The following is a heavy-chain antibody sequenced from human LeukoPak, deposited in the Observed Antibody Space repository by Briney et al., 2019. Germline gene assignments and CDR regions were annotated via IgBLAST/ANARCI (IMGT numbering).Heavy chain of an antibody. CDR3: ARDGAAVAGVDY. Sequence: PGGSLRLSCAASGFTFSSYSMNWVRQAPGKGLEWVSSISSSSSYIYYADSVKGRFTISRDNAKNSLYLQMNSLRAEDTAVYYCARDGAAVAGVDYWGQGTLVTVSS. D-gene: IGHD6-19*01. V-gene: IGHV3-21*01. CDR1: GFTFSSYS. CDR2: ISSSSSYI. J-gene: IGHJ4*02.